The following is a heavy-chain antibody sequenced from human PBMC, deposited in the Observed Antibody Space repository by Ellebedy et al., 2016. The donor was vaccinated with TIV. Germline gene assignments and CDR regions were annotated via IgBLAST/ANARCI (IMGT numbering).Heavy chain of an antibody. Sequence: AASVKVSCKASGFTFTRYGINWVRQAPGQGLEWMGWINGYSGNTDYAQKFQGRVTMTTDTGTNTGYMELTSLTSDDTAVYYCARGRGPNVLDPWGQGTLVTVSS. CDR1: GFTFTRYG. J-gene: IGHJ5*01. CDR3: ARGRGPNVLDP. D-gene: IGHD1-1*01. CDR2: INGYSGNT. V-gene: IGHV1-18*04.